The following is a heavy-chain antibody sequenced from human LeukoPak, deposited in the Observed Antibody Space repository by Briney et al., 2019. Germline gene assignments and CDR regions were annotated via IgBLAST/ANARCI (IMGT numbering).Heavy chain of an antibody. V-gene: IGHV3-23*01. D-gene: IGHD3-22*01. CDR1: GFTFSSYG. J-gene: IGHJ4*02. CDR2: ISGSGGST. Sequence: GGSLRLSCAASGFTFSSYGMSWVRQAPGKGLEWVSAISGSGGSTYYADSVKGRFTISRDNSKNTLYLQMNSLRAEDTAVYYCAKDTRSITMIVVVIPNFDYWGQGTLVTVSS. CDR3: AKDTRSITMIVVVIPNFDY.